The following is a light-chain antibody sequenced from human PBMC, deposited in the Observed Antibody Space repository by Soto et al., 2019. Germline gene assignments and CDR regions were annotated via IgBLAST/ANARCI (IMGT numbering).Light chain of an antibody. Sequence: EIVLTQSPGTLSLSPGERATLSCRASQTLSSSYLAWYQQKPGQAPRLLIYGASTRATGIPDRFSGSGTGTDFTLTISRLEPEDFATYYCQQLNNYPLTFGGGTKLDIK. CDR2: GAS. J-gene: IGKJ4*01. V-gene: IGKV3-20*01. CDR3: QQLNNYPLT. CDR1: QTLSSSY.